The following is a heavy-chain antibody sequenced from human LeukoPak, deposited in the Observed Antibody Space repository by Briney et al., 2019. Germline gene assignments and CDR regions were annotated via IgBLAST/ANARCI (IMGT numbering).Heavy chain of an antibody. CDR3: ARTTPPGSSYYDSSGYYGGFDY. CDR2: INPSGGST. Sequence: ASVKVSCRASGYTFTSYYMHWVRQAPGQGLEWMGIINPSGGSTSYAQKFQGRVTMTRDTSTSTVYMELSSLRSEDTAVYYCARTTPPGSSYYDSSGYYGGFDYWGQGTLVTVSS. D-gene: IGHD3-22*01. CDR1: GYTFTSYY. V-gene: IGHV1-46*01. J-gene: IGHJ4*02.